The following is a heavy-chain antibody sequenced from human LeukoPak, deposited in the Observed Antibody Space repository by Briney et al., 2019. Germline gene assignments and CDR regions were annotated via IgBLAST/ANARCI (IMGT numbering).Heavy chain of an antibody. V-gene: IGHV3-30*04. J-gene: IGHJ3*02. Sequence: GGSLRLSCAASGFTFSSYSMHWVRQAPGKGREWVAVISYDGSNKYYADSVKGRFTIYRDNSKNTLYLQINSLRAEDTAVYSCARPRSGLNAFDIWGQGTMVTVSS. CDR2: ISYDGSNK. CDR3: ARPRSGLNAFDI. D-gene: IGHD6-25*01. CDR1: GFTFSSYS.